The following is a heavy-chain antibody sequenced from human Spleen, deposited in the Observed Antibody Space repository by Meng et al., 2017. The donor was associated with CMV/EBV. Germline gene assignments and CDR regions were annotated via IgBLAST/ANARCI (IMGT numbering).Heavy chain of an antibody. CDR2: IYSGGST. J-gene: IGHJ4*02. CDR3: ARDSAITTGDRPK. D-gene: IGHD1-1*01. Sequence: GESLKISCAASGFTFSRYWMSWVRQAPGKGLEWVSVIYSGGSTYYADSVKGRFTISRDNSKNTVHLQMNSLRAEDTAVYYCARDSAITTGDRPKWGQGALVTVSS. V-gene: IGHV3-53*01. CDR1: GFTFSRYW.